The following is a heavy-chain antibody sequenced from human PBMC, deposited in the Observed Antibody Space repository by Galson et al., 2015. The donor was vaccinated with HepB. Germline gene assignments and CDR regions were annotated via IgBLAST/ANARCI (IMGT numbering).Heavy chain of an antibody. Sequence: SVKVSCKASGYTFTGYYMHWVRQAPGQGLEWMGQINPNSGGTNYAQKFQGRVTMTRDTSISTAYMELSRLRSDDTAVYYCARDRRYCSGGSCYSARNWFDPWGQGTLVTVSS. J-gene: IGHJ5*02. V-gene: IGHV1-2*06. CDR2: INPNSGGT. CDR3: ARDRRYCSGGSCYSARNWFDP. D-gene: IGHD2-15*01. CDR1: GYTFTGYY.